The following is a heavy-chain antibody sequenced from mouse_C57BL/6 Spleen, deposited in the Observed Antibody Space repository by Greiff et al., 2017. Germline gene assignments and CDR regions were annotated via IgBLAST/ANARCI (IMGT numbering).Heavy chain of an antibody. Sequence: VQLQQPGAELVRPGSSVKLSCKASGYTFTSYWMHWVKQRPIQGLEWIGNIDPSDSETHYNQKFKDKATLTVDKSSSTAYMQLSSLTSEDSAVYYCARPLSTTVVVFDYWGQGTTLTVSS. D-gene: IGHD1-1*01. CDR3: ARPLSTTVVVFDY. J-gene: IGHJ2*01. CDR2: IDPSDSET. V-gene: IGHV1-52*01. CDR1: GYTFTSYW.